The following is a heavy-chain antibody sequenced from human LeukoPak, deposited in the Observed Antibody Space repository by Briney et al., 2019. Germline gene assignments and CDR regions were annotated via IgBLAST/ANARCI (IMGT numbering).Heavy chain of an antibody. CDR2: MNPNSGNT. D-gene: IGHD3-22*01. CDR3: ARDKDYYDSSGYYYAGY. CDR1: GYTFTSYD. V-gene: IGHV1-8*02. J-gene: IGHJ4*02. Sequence: ASVKVSRKASGYTFTSYDINWVRQATGQGLEWMGWMNPNSGNTGYAQKFQGRVTMTRDMSTSTVYMELSSLRSEDTAVYYCARDKDYYDSSGYYYAGYWGQGTLVTVSS.